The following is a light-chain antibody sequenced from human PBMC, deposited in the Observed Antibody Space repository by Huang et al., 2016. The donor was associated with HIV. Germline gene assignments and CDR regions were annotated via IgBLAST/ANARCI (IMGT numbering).Light chain of an antibody. J-gene: IGKJ4*01. CDR2: GAS. CDR1: QSVSNNY. Sequence: IVLTQSPGTLSLSPGERATLSCRASQSVSNNYLAWYQQKPGQAPRLLIYGASSRATGIPDRFSGSGSGTGFTLTISRLEPEDFAVYFCQQYGTLLTFGGGTKVEI. CDR3: QQYGTLLT. V-gene: IGKV3-20*01.